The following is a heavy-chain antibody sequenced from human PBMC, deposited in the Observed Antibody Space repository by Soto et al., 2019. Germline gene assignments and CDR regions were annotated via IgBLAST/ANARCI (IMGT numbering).Heavy chain of an antibody. CDR3: ARGEDDDYGDYNWFDP. J-gene: IGHJ5*02. V-gene: IGHV1-46*01. CDR1: GYTFTSYY. Sequence: QVQLVQSGAEVKKPGASVKVSCKASGYTFTSYYMHWVRQAPGQGLEWMGIINPSGGSTSYEQKFQGRVTMTRDTSTSTVYMELSSLRSEDTAVYYCARGEDDDYGDYNWFDPWGQGTLVTVSS. CDR2: INPSGGST. D-gene: IGHD4-17*01.